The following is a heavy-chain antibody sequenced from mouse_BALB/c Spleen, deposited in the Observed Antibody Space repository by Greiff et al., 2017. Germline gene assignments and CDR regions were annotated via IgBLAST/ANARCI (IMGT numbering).Heavy chain of an antibody. V-gene: IGHV5-17*02. CDR3: ASAGYYYAMDY. CDR2: ISSGSSTI. J-gene: IGHJ4*01. Sequence: DVKLVESGGGLVQPGGSRKLSCAASGFTFSSFGMHWVRQAPEKGLEWVAYISSGSSTIYYADTVKGRFTISRDNPKNTLFLQMTSLRSEDTAMYYCASAGYYYAMDYWGQGTSVTVSS. D-gene: IGHD4-1*01. CDR1: GFTFSSFG.